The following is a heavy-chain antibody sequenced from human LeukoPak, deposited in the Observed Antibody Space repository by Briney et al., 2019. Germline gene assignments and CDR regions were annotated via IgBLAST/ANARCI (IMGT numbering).Heavy chain of an antibody. J-gene: IGHJ3*02. D-gene: IGHD3-9*01. Sequence: PSETLSLTCTVSGGSISSYYWSWIRQPAGKGLEWIGRIYTSGSTNYNPSLKSRVTMSVDTSKNQFSLKLSSVTAADTAVYYCARDLLIRCWLFDAFDIWGQGTMVTVSS. V-gene: IGHV4-4*07. CDR3: ARDLLIRCWLFDAFDI. CDR2: IYTSGST. CDR1: GGSISSYY.